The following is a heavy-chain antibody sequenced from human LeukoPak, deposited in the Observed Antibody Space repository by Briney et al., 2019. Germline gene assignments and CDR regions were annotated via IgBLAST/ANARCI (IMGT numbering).Heavy chain of an antibody. CDR3: TTGLHYYFDY. CDR2: IKTKTDGGTT. CDR1: GFTFSSYS. D-gene: IGHD4-11*01. J-gene: IGHJ4*02. Sequence: GGSLRLSCAASGFTFSSYSMNWVRQGPGKGLEWVGRIKTKTDGGTTDFAAPVKGRFTISRDDSKNTFFLHMNSLKIEDTAVYYCTTGLHYYFDYWSQGTPVTVSS. V-gene: IGHV3-15*07.